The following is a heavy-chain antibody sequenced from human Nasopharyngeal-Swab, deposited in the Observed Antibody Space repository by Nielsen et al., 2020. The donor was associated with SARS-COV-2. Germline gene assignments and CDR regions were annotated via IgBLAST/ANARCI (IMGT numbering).Heavy chain of an antibody. V-gene: IGHV4-4*02. CDR3: ASHGGWTGPAD. CDR2: SHNDGRT. CDR1: CGSIVSRAW. Sequence: SETLSLTCAVSCGSIVSRAWWSWVRQPPGKGLEWIGESHNDGRTNYNPSLQSRVTVSVDRSKNQFSLKLYSVTAADTAMYYCASHGGWTGPADWGQGTLVVVSS. D-gene: IGHD3/OR15-3a*01. J-gene: IGHJ4*02.